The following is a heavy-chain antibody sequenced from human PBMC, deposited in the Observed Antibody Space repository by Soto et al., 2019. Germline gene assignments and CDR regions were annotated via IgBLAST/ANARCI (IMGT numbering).Heavy chain of an antibody. CDR1: GLTISNAW. J-gene: IGHJ6*02. CDR2: IKTNTEGGTT. Sequence: EVQLVESGGGFIYPGGSLRLSCAASGLTISNAWMNWVRQAPGKGLEWVGRIKTNTEGGTTDYAAAVKGRFTVSREDSKNTRYQQMNSLKTEDTAVYYCTTGSVEGVWGQGTTVTVSS. D-gene: IGHD2-15*01. V-gene: IGHV3-15*07. CDR3: TTGSVEGV.